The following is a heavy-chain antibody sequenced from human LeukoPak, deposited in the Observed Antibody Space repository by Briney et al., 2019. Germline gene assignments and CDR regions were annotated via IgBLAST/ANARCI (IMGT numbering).Heavy chain of an antibody. J-gene: IGHJ4*02. Sequence: ASVKVSCKASGYTFNHHGISWVRQAPGQGLEWMGVINPSGGSTRYAQKFQGRVTMTGDPSTRTVYMELSSLTSDDTAVYYCARGTTDAYWGQGTPVTVSS. V-gene: IGHV1-46*02. D-gene: IGHD1-1*01. CDR2: INPSGGST. CDR3: ARGTTDAY. CDR1: GYTFNHHG.